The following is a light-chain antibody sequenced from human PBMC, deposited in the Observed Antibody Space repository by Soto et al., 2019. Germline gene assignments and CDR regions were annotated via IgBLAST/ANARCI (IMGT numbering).Light chain of an antibody. J-gene: IGKJ2*01. V-gene: IGKV3-15*01. CDR2: GAP. Sequence: EIVMTQSPATLSGSPGESATLSCRASQSVNTNLAWYQQKPGRAPRLLIHGAPTMATGRPARFSGSGSGTEFTLNISSLQSEDFAVYYCQQYNNWPPHTFGQGTKLESK. CDR3: QQYNNWPPHT. CDR1: QSVNTN.